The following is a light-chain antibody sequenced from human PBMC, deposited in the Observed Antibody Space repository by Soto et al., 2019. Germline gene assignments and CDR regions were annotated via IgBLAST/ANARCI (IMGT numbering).Light chain of an antibody. J-gene: IGKJ1*01. CDR2: WAS. V-gene: IGKV4-1*01. CDR3: QQYYSTSWT. Sequence: DIVMTQSPDSLAVSLGERATINCKSSQSVLYSSKNKNYLAWYQQKPGQPPKLLIYWASTREPGVPDRFSGSGSGTDFTLTISSLQAADVAVYYCQQYYSTSWTFGQGTKVEIK. CDR1: QSVLYSSKNKNY.